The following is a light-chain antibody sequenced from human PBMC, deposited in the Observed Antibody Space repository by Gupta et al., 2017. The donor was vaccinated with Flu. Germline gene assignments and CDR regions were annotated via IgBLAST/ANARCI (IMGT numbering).Light chain of an antibody. CDR2: AAS. V-gene: IGKV3-15*01. Sequence: EIFLTQSPASLSVSPGESVSLSCRARQNINTNLAWSQQRPGQPPRLLIYAASSRATGVPARFSGTGSGTGFSLTVSSLQSEDTAVYYCQQYHRWPPLTFGGGTKVVI. J-gene: IGKJ4*01. CDR3: QQYHRWPPLT. CDR1: QNINTN.